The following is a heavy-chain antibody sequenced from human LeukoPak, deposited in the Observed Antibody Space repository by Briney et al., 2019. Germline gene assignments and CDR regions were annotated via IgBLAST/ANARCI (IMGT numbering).Heavy chain of an antibody. V-gene: IGHV1-8*01. D-gene: IGHD5-12*01. CDR3: ARGPIVARIPGYYYYMDV. J-gene: IGHJ6*03. CDR2: MNPNSGNT. Sequence: GASVRVSCKAPGYTFTSYDINWVRQATGQGLEWMGWMNPNSGNTAYAQKFQGRVTMTRNTSISTAYMELSSLRSEDTAVYYCARGPIVARIPGYYYYMDVWGKGTTVTVSS. CDR1: GYTFTSYD.